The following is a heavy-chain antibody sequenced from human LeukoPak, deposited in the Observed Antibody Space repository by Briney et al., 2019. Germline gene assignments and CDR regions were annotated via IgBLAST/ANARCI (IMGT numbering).Heavy chain of an antibody. J-gene: IGHJ4*02. CDR3: VRVDIRTAFFDY. D-gene: IGHD5-12*01. V-gene: IGHV4-4*07. Sequence: SEILSLTSTVSGGSINSYYWSWIRQPAGKGLEWIGRIYSSGTTGYNPSLKSRVTMSLDTSKNQFSLNLSSVTAADTAVYYCVRVDIRTAFFDYWGQGTLVTVSS. CDR1: GGSINSYY. CDR2: IYSSGTT.